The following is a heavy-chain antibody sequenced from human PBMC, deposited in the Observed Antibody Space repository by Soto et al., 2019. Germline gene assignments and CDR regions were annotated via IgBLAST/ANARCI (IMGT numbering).Heavy chain of an antibody. J-gene: IGHJ5*02. CDR1: GGSISSYY. D-gene: IGHD2-21*02. V-gene: IGHV4-59*01. CDR2: IYYSGST. Sequence: SETLSLTCTVSGGSISSYYWSWIRQPPGKGLEWIGYIYYSGSTNYNPSLKSRVTISVDTSKNQFSLKLSSVTAADTAVYYCASDSDYNWFDPWGKRTLVTVSS. CDR3: ASDSDYNWFDP.